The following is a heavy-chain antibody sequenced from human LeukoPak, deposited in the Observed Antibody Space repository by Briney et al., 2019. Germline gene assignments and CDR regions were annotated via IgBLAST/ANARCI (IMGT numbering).Heavy chain of an antibody. CDR3: ARTQQLRYYYYYMDV. J-gene: IGHJ6*03. D-gene: IGHD6-13*01. Sequence: GSLSLSCAASGFTFSSYWMRWIRQPPGKGLEWIGYIYYSGSTNYNPSLKSRVTISVDTSKNQFSLKLSSVTAADTAVYYCARTQQLRYYYYYMDVWGKGTTVTVSS. V-gene: IGHV4-59*01. CDR1: GFTFSSYW. CDR2: IYYSGST.